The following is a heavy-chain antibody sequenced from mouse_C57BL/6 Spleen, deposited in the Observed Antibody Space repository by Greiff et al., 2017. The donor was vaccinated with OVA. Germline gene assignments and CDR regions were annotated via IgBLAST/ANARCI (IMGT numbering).Heavy chain of an antibody. Sequence: EESGPGLVKPSQSLSLTCSVTGYSITSGYYWNWIRQFPGNKLEWMGYISYDGSNNYNPSLKNRISITRDTSKNQFFLKLNSVTTEDTATYYCARFYYYGSSYVFDYWGQGTTLTVSS. D-gene: IGHD1-1*01. J-gene: IGHJ2*01. CDR1: GYSITSGYY. V-gene: IGHV3-6*01. CDR2: ISYDGSN. CDR3: ARFYYYGSSYVFDY.